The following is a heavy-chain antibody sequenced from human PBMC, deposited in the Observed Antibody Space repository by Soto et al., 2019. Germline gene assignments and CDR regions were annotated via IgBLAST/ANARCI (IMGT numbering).Heavy chain of an antibody. D-gene: IGHD3-10*01. Sequence: GGSLRLSCAASGFAFSSHPMSWVRQAPEKGLEWVAGISDGGDLTYNADSVRGRFTISRDNSRNTLYLQMISLRAEDTAVYYCARRVIGSSRAFDIWGQGTMVTVSS. V-gene: IGHV3-23*01. CDR2: ISDGGDLT. CDR3: ARRVIGSSRAFDI. J-gene: IGHJ3*02. CDR1: GFAFSSHP.